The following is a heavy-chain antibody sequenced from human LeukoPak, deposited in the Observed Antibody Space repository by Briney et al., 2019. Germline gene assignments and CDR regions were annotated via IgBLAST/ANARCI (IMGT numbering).Heavy chain of an antibody. Sequence: GRSLRLSCAASGFTFSSYAMHWVRQAPDKGLEWVAVISYDGSNKYYADSVKGRFTISRDNSKNTLYLQMNSLRAEDTAVYYCARDSSTLGMDVWGQGTTVTVSS. CDR3: ARDSSTLGMDV. CDR1: GFTFSSYA. J-gene: IGHJ6*02. CDR2: ISYDGSNK. V-gene: IGHV3-30-3*01.